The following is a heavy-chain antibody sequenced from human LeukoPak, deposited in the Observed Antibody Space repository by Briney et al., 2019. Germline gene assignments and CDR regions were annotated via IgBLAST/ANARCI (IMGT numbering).Heavy chain of an antibody. D-gene: IGHD3-22*01. J-gene: IGHJ4*02. CDR1: GFTFSNYA. V-gene: IGHV3-48*01. CDR2: ISSSSSTI. CDR3: ARGPHYYDSSGYHFDY. Sequence: GGSLRLSCAASGFTFSNYAMNWVRQAPGKGLEWVSYISSSSSTIYYADSVKGRFTISRDNAKNSLYLQMNSLRAEDTAVYYCARGPHYYDSSGYHFDYWGQGTLVTVSS.